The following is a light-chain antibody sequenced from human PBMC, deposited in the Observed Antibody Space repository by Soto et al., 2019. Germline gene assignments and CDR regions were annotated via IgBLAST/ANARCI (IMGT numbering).Light chain of an antibody. V-gene: IGKV3-20*01. CDR1: QSVSSSY. J-gene: IGKJ1*01. Sequence: EIVLMQSPGTLSLSPGERATLSCRASQSVSSSYLAWYQQKPGQAPRLLIYGASSRATGIPDRFSGSGSGTDFTLTISRLEPEDFAAYYCQQYGSPPWTFGQGTKVEIK. CDR2: GAS. CDR3: QQYGSPPWT.